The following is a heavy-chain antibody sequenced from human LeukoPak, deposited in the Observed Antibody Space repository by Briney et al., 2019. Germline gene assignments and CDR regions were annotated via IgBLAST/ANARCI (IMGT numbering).Heavy chain of an antibody. CDR3: TKDRYCTTTFCPLDY. J-gene: IGHJ4*02. Sequence: GGSLRLSCVASGFTFDDYSFHWVRHAPGKGLEWLSLISRDGRATYYADSVKGRLTISRDNSKNSLYLQMNSLRTEDTALYYCTKDRYCTTTFCPLDYWGQGTLVTVSS. D-gene: IGHD2-8*01. CDR1: GFTFDDYS. CDR2: ISRDGRAT. V-gene: IGHV3-43*01.